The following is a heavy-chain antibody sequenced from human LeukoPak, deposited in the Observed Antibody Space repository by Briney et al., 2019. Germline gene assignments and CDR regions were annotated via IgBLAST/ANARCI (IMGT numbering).Heavy chain of an antibody. Sequence: ASVRVSCKASGYTFTGYYMHWVRQAPGQGLEWMGWINPNSGGTNYAQKFQGRVTMTRDTSISTAYMELSRLRSDDTAVYYCARDVRARQLVGGYWGQGTLVTVSS. V-gene: IGHV1-2*02. D-gene: IGHD6-6*01. CDR2: INPNSGGT. J-gene: IGHJ4*02. CDR3: ARDVRARQLVGGY. CDR1: GYTFTGYY.